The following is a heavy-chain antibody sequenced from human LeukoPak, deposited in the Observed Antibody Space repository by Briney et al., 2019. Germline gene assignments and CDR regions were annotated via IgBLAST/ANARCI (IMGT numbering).Heavy chain of an antibody. V-gene: IGHV5-51*01. CDR2: IYPGDSDT. Sequence: GESLKISCKGSGYSFTIYWIGWVRQMPGKGLEWMGIIYPGDSDTSYSPSFQGQVTISAAKAISTAYLQWSSLKASDTAMYYCARHSITYYYYYYMDVWGKGTTVTVSS. CDR1: GYSFTIYW. D-gene: IGHD5-12*01. CDR3: ARHSITYYYYYYMDV. J-gene: IGHJ6*03.